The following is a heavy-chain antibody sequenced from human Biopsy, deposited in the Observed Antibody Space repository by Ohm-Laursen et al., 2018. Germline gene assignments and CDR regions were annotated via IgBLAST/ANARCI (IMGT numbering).Heavy chain of an antibody. Sequence: GILSLTCTASRGSFGGYYWSWIRQSPGKGLEWIGFISKGGDTTYNPSLKGRVTISVDTSKHQFSLRLTSATAADTAVYYCARGGFGLDGYNSPWGRGTLVIVSS. J-gene: IGHJ5*02. CDR3: ARGGFGLDGYNSP. V-gene: IGHV4-59*01. CDR2: ISKGGDT. CDR1: RGSFGGYY. D-gene: IGHD5-24*01.